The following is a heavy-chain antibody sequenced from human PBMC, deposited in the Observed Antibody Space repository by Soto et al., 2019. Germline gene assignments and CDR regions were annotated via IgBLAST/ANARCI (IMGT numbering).Heavy chain of an antibody. D-gene: IGHD2-21*01. CDR1: GFTFSRYS. CDR3: ASEYCTGNSCYSRIFDY. J-gene: IGHJ4*02. Sequence: GGSLRLSCEGSGFTFSRYSMNWVRQAPGKGLEWVASISSTSTYIYYGDFVKGRFSIARDNAKNSLYLQMDSLRDKDTALYYCASEYCTGNSCYSRIFDYWGQGTLVTVSS. CDR2: ISSTSTYI. V-gene: IGHV3-21*01.